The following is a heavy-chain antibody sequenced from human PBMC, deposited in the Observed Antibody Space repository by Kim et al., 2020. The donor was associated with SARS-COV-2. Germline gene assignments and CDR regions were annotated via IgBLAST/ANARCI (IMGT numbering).Heavy chain of an antibody. V-gene: IGHV3-9*01. CDR1: GFTFDDYA. CDR3: AKDKETYCGGDCYSGYFDY. CDR2: ISWNSGSI. J-gene: IGHJ4*02. Sequence: GGSLRLSCAASGFTFDDYAMHWVRQAPGKGLEWVSGISWNSGSIGYADSVKGRFTISRDNAKNSLYLQMNSLRAEDTALYYCAKDKETYCGGDCYSGYFDYWGQGTLVTVSS. D-gene: IGHD2-21*02.